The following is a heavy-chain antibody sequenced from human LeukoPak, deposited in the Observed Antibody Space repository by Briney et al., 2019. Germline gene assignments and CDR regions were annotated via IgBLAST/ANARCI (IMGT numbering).Heavy chain of an antibody. CDR3: AKQGEDYYGSGSYYTPDI. Sequence: GGSLRLSCAASGFTFTTYWMSWVRQAPGKGLEWVANIKQDGTEKYYVDSVKGRFTISRDNAKNSLYLHMNSLRVEDTAVYYCAKQGEDYYGSGSYYTPDIWGQGTLVTVSS. J-gene: IGHJ4*02. CDR1: GFTFTTYW. V-gene: IGHV3-7*01. CDR2: IKQDGTEK. D-gene: IGHD3-10*01.